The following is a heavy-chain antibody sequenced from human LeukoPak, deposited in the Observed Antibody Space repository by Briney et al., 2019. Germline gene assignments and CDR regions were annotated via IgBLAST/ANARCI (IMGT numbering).Heavy chain of an antibody. CDR1: GGSISSGGYY. CDR2: IYYSGST. J-gene: IGHJ4*02. V-gene: IGHV4-31*03. D-gene: IGHD3-3*01. Sequence: SQTLSLTCTVSGGSISSGGYYWSWIRQHPGKGLEWIGYIYYSGSTYYNPSLKSRVTISVDTSKNQFSLKLISVTAADTAVYYCARAGFWSGYDYWGQGTLATVSS. CDR3: ARAGFWSGYDY.